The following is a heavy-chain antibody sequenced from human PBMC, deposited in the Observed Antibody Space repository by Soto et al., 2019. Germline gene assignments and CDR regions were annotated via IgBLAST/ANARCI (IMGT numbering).Heavy chain of an antibody. CDR2: IYYSGST. D-gene: IGHD3-10*01. J-gene: IGHJ4*02. CDR1: GGSISSYY. CDR3: ARVLGNYGSGSYYFDY. V-gene: IGHV4-59*01. Sequence: SETLSLTCTVSGGSISSYYWSWIRQPPGKGLEWIGYIYYSGSTNYNPSLKSRVTISVDTSKNQFSLKLSSVTAADTAVYYCARVLGNYGSGSYYFDYWGQGTLVTVSS.